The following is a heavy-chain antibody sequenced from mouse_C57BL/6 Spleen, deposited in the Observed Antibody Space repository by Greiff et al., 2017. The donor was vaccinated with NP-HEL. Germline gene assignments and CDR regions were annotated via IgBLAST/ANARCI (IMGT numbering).Heavy chain of an antibody. Sequence: VKLQQPGAELVKPGASVKLSCKASGYTFTSYWMHWVKQRPGQGLEWIGMIHPNSGSTNYNEKFKSKATLTVDKSSSTAYMQLSSLTSEDSAVYYCARVDSSGPAWFAYWGQGTLVTVSA. J-gene: IGHJ3*01. D-gene: IGHD3-2*02. CDR1: GYTFTSYW. CDR2: IHPNSGST. V-gene: IGHV1-64*01. CDR3: ARVDSSGPAWFAY.